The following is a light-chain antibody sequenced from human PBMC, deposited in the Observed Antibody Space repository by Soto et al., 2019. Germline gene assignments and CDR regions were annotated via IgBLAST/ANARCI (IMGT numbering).Light chain of an antibody. Sequence: DIHMTQSPSTLSASVGDRVTITCRASQTIIRWLAWYQQKPGKAPKLLIYKASSLESGVSSRFSGSGSGTEFTFSISSLQPDDFATYYCQQYNSYPLTFGGGTKVDIK. CDR2: KAS. CDR3: QQYNSYPLT. J-gene: IGKJ4*01. CDR1: QTIIRW. V-gene: IGKV1-5*03.